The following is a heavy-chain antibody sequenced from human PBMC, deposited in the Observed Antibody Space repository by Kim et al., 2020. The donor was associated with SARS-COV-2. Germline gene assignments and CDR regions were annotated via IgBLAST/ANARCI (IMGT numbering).Heavy chain of an antibody. CDR3: ARDQSLSVAGGGY. Sequence: GGSLRLSCAASGFSFSDYYMSWIRQAPGKGLEWVSYISSSGSTIYYADSVKGRFTISRDNAKNSLYLQMNNLRAEDTALYYCARDQSLSVAGGGYWGQGTLVTVSS. CDR1: GFSFSDYY. D-gene: IGHD6-19*01. V-gene: IGHV3-11*01. J-gene: IGHJ4*02. CDR2: ISSSGSTI.